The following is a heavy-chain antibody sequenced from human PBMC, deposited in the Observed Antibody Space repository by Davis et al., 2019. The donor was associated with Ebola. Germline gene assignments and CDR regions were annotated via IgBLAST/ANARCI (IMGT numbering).Heavy chain of an antibody. Sequence: SETLSLTCTAPGGPISSYAWSWIPQPPGKGLTWIGSIDSSGSTNYNPTLKSRVTTSVDTSKNQFSLKLSSVTAAGTVVYYCSGSGYVQRKYYYYYGMDVWGQGTTVTVSS. V-gene: IGHV4-59*08. J-gene: IGHJ6*02. CDR2: IDSSGST. CDR3: SGSGYVQRKYYYYYGMDV. D-gene: IGHD5-12*01. CDR1: GGPISSYA.